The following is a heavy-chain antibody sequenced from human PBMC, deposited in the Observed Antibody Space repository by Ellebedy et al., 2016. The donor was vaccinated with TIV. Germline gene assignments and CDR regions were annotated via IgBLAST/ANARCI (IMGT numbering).Heavy chain of an antibody. D-gene: IGHD6-19*01. J-gene: IGHJ3*02. CDR3: AREGIAVAGYGALEI. CDR1: GGSISSGGYS. Sequence: MPSETLSLTCAVSGGSISSGGYSWNWIRQPPGKGLEWIGYIYHSGSAYYNPSLKSRITMSVDRSKNQFSLKLSSVTAADTAVYYCAREGIAVAGYGALEIWGQGTMVTVSS. V-gene: IGHV4-30-2*01. CDR2: IYHSGSA.